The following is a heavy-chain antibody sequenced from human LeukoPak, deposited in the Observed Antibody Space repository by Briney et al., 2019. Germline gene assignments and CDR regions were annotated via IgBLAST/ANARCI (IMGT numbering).Heavy chain of an antibody. CDR3: AKGGGPYYYDSSGYKTDY. CDR2: IYSGGST. CDR1: GFTVSSNY. D-gene: IGHD3-22*01. V-gene: IGHV3-53*05. J-gene: IGHJ4*02. Sequence: GGSLRLSCAASGFTVSSNYMSWVRQAPGKGLEWVSVIYSGGSTYYADSVKGRSTISRDNSKNTLYLQMNSLRAEDTAVYYCAKGGGPYYYDSSGYKTDYWGQGTLVTVSS.